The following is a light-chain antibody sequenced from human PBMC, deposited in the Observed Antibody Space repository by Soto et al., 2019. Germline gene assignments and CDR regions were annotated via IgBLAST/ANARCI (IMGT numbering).Light chain of an antibody. CDR2: EVT. J-gene: IGLJ3*02. CDR3: SSYAGGIKWV. CDR1: SSDVGGYNF. Sequence: QSALTQPPSASGSPGQSVTISCTGTSSDVGGYNFVSWYQQHPGKAPKFMIYEVTKRPSGVPDRFSGSKSGNTASLTVSGLQAEDEADYYCSSYAGGIKWVFGGGTKVTAL. V-gene: IGLV2-8*01.